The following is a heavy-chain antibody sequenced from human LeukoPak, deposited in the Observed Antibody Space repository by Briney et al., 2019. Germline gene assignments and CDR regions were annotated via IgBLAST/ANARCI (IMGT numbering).Heavy chain of an antibody. CDR1: GVSISSYS. V-gene: IGHV4-59*01. CDR3: ARSHSCWTSFDY. CDR2: IYYSGST. D-gene: IGHD1-1*01. J-gene: IGHJ4*02. Sequence: PSETLSLTCTVSGVSISSYSWSWVRQPPGKGLEWIGYIYYSGSTNYNPSLKSRVTISVDTSKNQFSLKLSSVTAADTAVYYCARSHSCWTSFDYWGQGTLVTVSS.